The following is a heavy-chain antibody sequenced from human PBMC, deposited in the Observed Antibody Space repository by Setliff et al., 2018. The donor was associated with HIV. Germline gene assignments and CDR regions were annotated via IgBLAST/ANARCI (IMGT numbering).Heavy chain of an antibody. CDR3: ARDLYFYYYMDV. D-gene: IGHD3-9*01. J-gene: IGHJ6*03. V-gene: IGHV3-21*01. CDR1: GFLFNRYS. CDR2: ISNSSRYY. Sequence: PGGSLRLSCSASGFLFNRYSLNWVRQAPGRGPEWVASISNSSRYYWVKARYGDSVRGRFTISGDYAKNSVYLQMNSLRVEDSAVYYCARDLYFYYYMDVWGKGTTVTVSS.